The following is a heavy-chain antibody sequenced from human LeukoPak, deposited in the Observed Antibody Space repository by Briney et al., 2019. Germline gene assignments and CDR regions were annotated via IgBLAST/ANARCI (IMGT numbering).Heavy chain of an antibody. CDR2: IYYSGST. D-gene: IGHD1-26*01. CDR3: ARGNELTY. V-gene: IGHV4-59*01. Sequence: PSETLSLTSTVSGGSISSYYWSWIRQPPGKGLEWIGYIYYSGSTNYNPSLKSRVTISVDTSKNQFSLKLSSVTAADTAVYYCARGNELTYWGQGTLVTVSS. CDR1: GGSISSYY. J-gene: IGHJ4*02.